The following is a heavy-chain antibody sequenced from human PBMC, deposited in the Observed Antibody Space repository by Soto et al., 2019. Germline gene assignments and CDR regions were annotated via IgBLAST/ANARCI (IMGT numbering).Heavy chain of an antibody. Sequence: ASVKVSCKASGSTFTRYGISWVRQAPGQGLEWMGWISAYNGNTNYAQKLQGRVTMTTDTSTSTAYMELRSLRSDDTAVYYCARVRCSSTSCYRGDWFDPWGQGTLVTVSS. J-gene: IGHJ5*02. D-gene: IGHD2-2*01. CDR2: ISAYNGNT. CDR3: ARVRCSSTSCYRGDWFDP. CDR1: GSTFTRYG. V-gene: IGHV1-18*01.